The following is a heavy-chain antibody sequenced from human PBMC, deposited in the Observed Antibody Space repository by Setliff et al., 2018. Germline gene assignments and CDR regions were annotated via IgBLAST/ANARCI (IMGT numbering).Heavy chain of an antibody. J-gene: IGHJ4*02. CDR1: GFTFSSYW. D-gene: IGHD1-1*01. CDR2: IYSGGST. Sequence: PGGSLRLSCAASGFTFSSYWMSWVRQAPGKGLEWVSVIYSGGSTYYADSVKGRFTISRDNSKNTLYLQMNSLRAEDTAVYYCARDHNYAYDYWGQGTLVTVSS. V-gene: IGHV3-66*01. CDR3: ARDHNYAYDY.